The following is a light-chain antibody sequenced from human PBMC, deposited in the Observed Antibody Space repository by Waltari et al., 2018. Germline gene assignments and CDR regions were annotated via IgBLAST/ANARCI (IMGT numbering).Light chain of an antibody. J-gene: IGKJ1*01. V-gene: IGKV4-1*01. CDR3: QQYYSTLRT. Sequence: DIVMTQSPDSLAVYLGERATINCKSSQSVLYSSNNKNYLAWYQQKPGQPPKLLIYWASTRESGVPDRFSGSGSGTDFTLTISSLQAEDVAVYYCQQYYSTLRTFGQGTKVEIK. CDR1: QSVLYSSNNKNY. CDR2: WAS.